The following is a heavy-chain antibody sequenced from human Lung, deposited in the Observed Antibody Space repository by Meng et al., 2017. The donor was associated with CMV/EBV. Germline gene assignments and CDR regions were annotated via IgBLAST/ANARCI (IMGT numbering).Heavy chain of an antibody. D-gene: IGHD3-3*01. J-gene: IGHJ6*02. V-gene: IGHV3-48*04. CDR2: ISSSSTI. CDR3: ARGLRYYDFWSGSDIYGMDV. CDR1: GFTFSSYS. Sequence: GGSXRLXCAASGFTFSSYSMNWVRQAPGKGLEWVSYISSSSTIYYADSVKGRFTISRDNAKNSLYLQMSSLRAEDTTVYYCARGLRYYDFWSGSDIYGMDVWXQGTTVTVSS.